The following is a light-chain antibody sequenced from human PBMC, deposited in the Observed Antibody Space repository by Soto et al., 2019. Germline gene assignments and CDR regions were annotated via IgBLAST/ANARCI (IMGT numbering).Light chain of an antibody. V-gene: IGKV3-15*01. CDR3: QQYDDWPET. Sequence: EIVMTQSPATLSVSPGERATLSCRASQGVSTNLAWYQQKRGQAPRLLIYAASTRATGIPARFSGSGSGTEFTLTISSLQSGDFAVYYCQQYDDWPETFGQGTKVEIK. J-gene: IGKJ1*01. CDR1: QGVSTN. CDR2: AAS.